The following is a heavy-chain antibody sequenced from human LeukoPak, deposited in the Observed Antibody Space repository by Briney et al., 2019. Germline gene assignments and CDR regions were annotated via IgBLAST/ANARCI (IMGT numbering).Heavy chain of an antibody. D-gene: IGHD5-12*01. CDR1: GFTFSSYA. CDR3: ARDPQYSYEDSGTFDS. Sequence: GGSLRLSCAASGFTFSSYAMSWVRQAPGKGLEWVANIKQDGSEKYYVDSVKGRFTVSRDNARNSLYLQMNTLRAEDTAVYYCARDPQYSYEDSGTFDSWGQGTLVTVSS. J-gene: IGHJ4*02. V-gene: IGHV3-7*01. CDR2: IKQDGSEK.